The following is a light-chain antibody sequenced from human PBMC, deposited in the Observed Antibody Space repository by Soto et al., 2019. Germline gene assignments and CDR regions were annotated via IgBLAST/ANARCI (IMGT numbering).Light chain of an antibody. Sequence: MTQSPSTLSASVGDRVTITCRASQSVSSNLAWYQQKPGQAPRLLIYGASTRATGIPARFSGSGSGTEFTLTISSLQSEDFAVYYCQQYNNWLTFGQGTKLEIK. CDR1: QSVSSN. CDR3: QQYNNWLT. V-gene: IGKV3-15*01. CDR2: GAS. J-gene: IGKJ2*01.